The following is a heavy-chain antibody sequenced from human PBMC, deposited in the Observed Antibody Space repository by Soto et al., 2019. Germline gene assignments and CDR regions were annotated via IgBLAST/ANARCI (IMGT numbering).Heavy chain of an antibody. V-gene: IGHV3-21*01. J-gene: IGHJ3*02. CDR3: ARENGGDLGAFDI. D-gene: IGHD2-21*02. Sequence: GSLRLSCAASGFTFSSYSMNWVRQAPGKGLEWVSSISSSSSYIYYADSVKGRFTISRDNAKNSLYLQMNSLRAEDTAVYYCARENGGDLGAFDIWGQGTMVTVSS. CDR1: GFTFSSYS. CDR2: ISSSSSYI.